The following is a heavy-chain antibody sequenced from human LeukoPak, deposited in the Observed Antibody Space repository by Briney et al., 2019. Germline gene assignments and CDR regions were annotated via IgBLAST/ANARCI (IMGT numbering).Heavy chain of an antibody. CDR2: INYSGST. Sequence: PSETLSLTCTVSGGSISSSSYYWGWIRQPPGEGLEWIGSINYSGSTYKNPSLKSRVTTSVDTSKTQFSLKLSSVTAADTAVYYCARSPMVRGVTVLFYFDYWGQGTLVTVSS. CDR1: GGSISSSSYY. CDR3: ARSPMVRGVTVLFYFDY. V-gene: IGHV4-39*01. J-gene: IGHJ4*02. D-gene: IGHD3-10*01.